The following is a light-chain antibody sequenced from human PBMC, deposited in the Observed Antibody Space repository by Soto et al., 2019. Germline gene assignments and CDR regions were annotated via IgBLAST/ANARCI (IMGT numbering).Light chain of an antibody. CDR3: QKYDSALWS. V-gene: IGKV1-27*01. CDR1: QDISNY. Sequence: DIQMTQSPSSLSASVGDRITITCRASQDISNYLAWCQQKPGKVPKLPIYAAFTLQSGVPSRFSGSGSGTDFTLNISSLQPEDVATSYCQKYDSALWSVGHGTQVDIK. CDR2: AAF. J-gene: IGKJ1*01.